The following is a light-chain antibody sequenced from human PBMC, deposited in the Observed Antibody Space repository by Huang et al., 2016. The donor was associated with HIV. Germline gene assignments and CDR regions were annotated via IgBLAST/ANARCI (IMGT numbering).Light chain of an antibody. Sequence: EIVLTQSPDFQSVTPKEKVTITCRASQSIGNSLHWYQQKPGQSPSLLIKYASQAISGVPSRCSGSGFGTDFTLTINSLESEDGATYYCHQSRSFPYTFGQGTRLEIK. CDR2: YAS. V-gene: IGKV6-21*02. J-gene: IGKJ2*01. CDR3: HQSRSFPYT. CDR1: QSIGNS.